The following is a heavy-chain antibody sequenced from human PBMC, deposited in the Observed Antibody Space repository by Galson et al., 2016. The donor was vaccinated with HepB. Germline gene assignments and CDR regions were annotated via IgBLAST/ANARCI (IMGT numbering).Heavy chain of an antibody. V-gene: IGHV3-7*03. CDR2: INEDGRKT. CDR1: RFIFTKYW. CDR3: AGAGNNFDS. Sequence: SLRLSCAASRFIFTKYWMAWVRQAPGKGLEWVANINEDGRKTYYGDSVKGRFIISRDNARNSMHLQMNSLRAEDTAVYFCAGAGNNFDSWGQGTLATVSS. D-gene: IGHD3-9*01. J-gene: IGHJ4*02.